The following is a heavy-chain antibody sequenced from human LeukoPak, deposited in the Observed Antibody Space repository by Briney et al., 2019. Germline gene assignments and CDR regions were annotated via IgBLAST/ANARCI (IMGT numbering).Heavy chain of an antibody. Sequence: GGSLRLSCAASGFTFSDYAMHWVRQAPGKGLEWVAFIRYDGSNKYYADSVKGRFTISRDNSKNTLYLQMNSLRAEDTAVYYCAKTKYDSSPLFDYWGQGTLVTVSS. J-gene: IGHJ4*02. D-gene: IGHD3-22*01. CDR2: IRYDGSNK. CDR1: GFTFSDYA. V-gene: IGHV3-30*02. CDR3: AKTKYDSSPLFDY.